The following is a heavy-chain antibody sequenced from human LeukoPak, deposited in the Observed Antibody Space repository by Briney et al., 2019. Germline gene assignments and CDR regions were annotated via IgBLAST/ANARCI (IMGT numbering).Heavy chain of an antibody. J-gene: IGHJ5*02. CDR2: IYYSGIT. V-gene: IGHV4-59*01. Sequence: NPSETLSLNCTISGGSISTYYWSWIRQPPGKGLEWIGYIYYSGITKYNPSVKSRVTISVDTSKNQFSLKVSSVTAAGTAVYYCARGTNMMASLRFDPWGQGTLVTVSS. D-gene: IGHD2-8*01. CDR3: ARGTNMMASLRFDP. CDR1: GGSISTYY.